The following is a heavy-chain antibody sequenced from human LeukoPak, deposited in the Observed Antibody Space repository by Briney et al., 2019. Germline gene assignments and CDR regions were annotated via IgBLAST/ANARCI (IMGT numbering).Heavy chain of an antibody. Sequence: ASVKVSCKASGYTFTGYYMHWVRQAPGQGLEWMGWMNPNSGNTGYAQKFQGRVTMTRNTSISTAYMELSSLRSEDTAVYYCARVSVVVPAAMPNDYYYMDVWGKGTTVTISS. CDR1: GYTFTGYY. D-gene: IGHD2-2*01. J-gene: IGHJ6*03. V-gene: IGHV1-8*02. CDR3: ARVSVVVPAAMPNDYYYMDV. CDR2: MNPNSGNT.